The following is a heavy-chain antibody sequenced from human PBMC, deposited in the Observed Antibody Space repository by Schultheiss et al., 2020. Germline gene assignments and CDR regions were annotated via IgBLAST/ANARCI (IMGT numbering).Heavy chain of an antibody. J-gene: IGHJ4*02. CDR2: IYSGGST. Sequence: GGSLRLSCAASGFTFSSYAMHWVRQAPGKGLEWVSVIYSGGSTYYADSVKGRFTISRDNSKNTLYLQMNSLRAEDTAVYYCASVPGAEDFDYWGQGTLGTVSS. D-gene: IGHD7-27*01. CDR3: ASVPGAEDFDY. CDR1: GFTFSSYA. V-gene: IGHV3-53*01.